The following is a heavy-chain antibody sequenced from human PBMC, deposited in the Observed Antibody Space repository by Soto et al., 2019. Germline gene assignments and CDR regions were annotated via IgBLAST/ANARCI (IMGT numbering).Heavy chain of an antibody. CDR1: GGSLSGSF. V-gene: IGHV4-34*01. CDR2: INHSGST. J-gene: IGHJ6*02. CDR3: ARAGGHGNGMDV. Sequence: SESLSLTCGVYGGSLSGSFWSWTRQPPGKGLEWIGEINHSGSTNYNPSLKSRVTISVDTSKNQFSLKLSSVTAADTAVYYCARAGGHGNGMDVWGQGTTVTVSS. D-gene: IGHD6-25*01.